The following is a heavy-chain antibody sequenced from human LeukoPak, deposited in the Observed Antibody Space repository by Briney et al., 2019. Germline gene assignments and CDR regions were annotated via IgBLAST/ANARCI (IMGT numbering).Heavy chain of an antibody. D-gene: IGHD3-22*01. V-gene: IGHV3-30*04. J-gene: IGHJ4*02. CDR1: GFTFSSYA. CDR2: ISYDGSNK. Sequence: GGSLRLSCAASGFTFSSYAMHWVRQAPGKGLEWVAVISYDGSNKYYADSVKGRFTISRDNSKNTLYLQMNSLRAEDTAVYYCARDHVIVDFFDYWGQGTLVTVSS. CDR3: ARDHVIVDFFDY.